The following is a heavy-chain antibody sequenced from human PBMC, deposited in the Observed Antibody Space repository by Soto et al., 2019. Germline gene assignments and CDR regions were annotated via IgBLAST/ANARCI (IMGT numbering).Heavy chain of an antibody. CDR3: ARASPNYYYYGMDV. J-gene: IGHJ6*02. CDR1: GGSISSGDYY. V-gene: IGHV4-30-4*01. CDR2: IYYSGST. Sequence: SETLSLTCTVSGGSISSGDYYWSWIRQPPGKGLEWIGYIYYSGSTYYNPSLKSRVTISVDTSKNQFSLKLSSVTAADTAVYYCARASPNYYYYGMDVWGQGTTVTVSS.